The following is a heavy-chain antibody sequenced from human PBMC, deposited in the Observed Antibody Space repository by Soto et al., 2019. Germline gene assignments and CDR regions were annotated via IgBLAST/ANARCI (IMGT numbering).Heavy chain of an antibody. CDR3: YKDRASPIELWVPFFNFDY. CDR2: ISGSGGST. V-gene: IGHV3-23*01. D-gene: IGHD5-18*01. CDR1: GFTFSGYA. Sequence: GGSLRLGCAASGFTFSGYAMSWVRQAPGKGRAWVSAISGSGGSTYYADSVKGRFTISRDNSKNTLYLQMNSRRAEDTAVYYCYKDRASPIELWVPFFNFDYWCQGTLVTVYS. J-gene: IGHJ4*02.